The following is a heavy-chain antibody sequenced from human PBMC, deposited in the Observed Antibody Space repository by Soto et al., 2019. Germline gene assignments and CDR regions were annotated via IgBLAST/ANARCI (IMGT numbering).Heavy chain of an antibody. CDR2: INPNGGST. Sequence: QVHLVQSGAEVKKPGASVKVSCKASGYIFINYYIHWVRQAPGQGLEWIGIINPNGGSTNYRQKFRGRVTMARDTPTSTSYMDLSSLRYDGTAVYYCARDLAAADYWGQGTLVTVSS. J-gene: IGHJ4*02. V-gene: IGHV1-46*01. CDR1: GYIFINYY. CDR3: ARDLAAADY. D-gene: IGHD6-13*01.